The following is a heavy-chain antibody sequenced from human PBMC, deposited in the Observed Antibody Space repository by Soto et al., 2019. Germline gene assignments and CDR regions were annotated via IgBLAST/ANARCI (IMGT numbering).Heavy chain of an antibody. CDR2: INPNSGGT. CDR3: ARGGDIVVVVAAVPFDP. V-gene: IGHV1-2*04. Sequence: QVQLVQSGAEVKKPGASVKVSCKASGYTFTGYYMHWVRQAPGQGLEWMGLINPNSGGTNYAQKFQGWATMTRDTSISTAYMELSRLRSDDTAVYYCARGGDIVVVVAAVPFDPWGQGTLVTVSS. CDR1: GYTFTGYY. D-gene: IGHD2-15*01. J-gene: IGHJ5*02.